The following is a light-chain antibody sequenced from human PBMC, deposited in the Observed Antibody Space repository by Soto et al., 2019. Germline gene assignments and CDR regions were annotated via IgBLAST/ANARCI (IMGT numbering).Light chain of an antibody. CDR1: YPVSEFY. Sequence: EIVLTQSPGTVSLSVGQRATLSCRASYPVSEFYLAWYQQKPGQPPSLLIYAGSTRATGIPDRFSGSGSGTDFTLTSSRLEPEDFAVYYCQQYGATPRTFGQGTRVEVK. CDR2: AGS. V-gene: IGKV3-20*01. CDR3: QQYGATPRT. J-gene: IGKJ1*01.